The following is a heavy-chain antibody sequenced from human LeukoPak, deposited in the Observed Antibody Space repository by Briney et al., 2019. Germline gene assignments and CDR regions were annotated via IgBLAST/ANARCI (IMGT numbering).Heavy chain of an antibody. J-gene: IGHJ4*02. CDR1: GYTFTGYY. CDR3: ARGPYSGSYYSYY. D-gene: IGHD1-26*01. Sequence: ASVKVSCKASGYTFTGYYMHWVRQAPGQGLEWKGWINPNSGGTNYAQKFQGRVTMTRDTSISTAYMELSRLRSDDTAVYYCARGPYSGSYYSYYWGQGTLVTVSS. CDR2: INPNSGGT. V-gene: IGHV1-2*02.